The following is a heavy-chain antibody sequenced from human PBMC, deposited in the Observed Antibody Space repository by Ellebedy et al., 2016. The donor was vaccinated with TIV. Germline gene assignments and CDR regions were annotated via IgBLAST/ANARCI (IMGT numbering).Heavy chain of an antibody. CDR3: AKDPGRGLHYKYFDS. J-gene: IGHJ4*02. V-gene: IGHV3-9*01. Sequence: SLKISCAASGFTFDDYAMHWVRQAPGKGLEWVSGISWNSGIIGYADSVKGRFTISRDNAKNSLYLQMNSLRDEDTALYYCAKDPGRGLHYKYFDSWGQGALVTVSS. D-gene: IGHD4-17*01. CDR2: ISWNSGII. CDR1: GFTFDDYA.